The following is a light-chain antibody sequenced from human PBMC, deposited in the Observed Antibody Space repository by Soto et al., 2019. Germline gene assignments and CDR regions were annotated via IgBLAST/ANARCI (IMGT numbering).Light chain of an antibody. V-gene: IGLV2-14*01. J-gene: IGLJ2*01. CDR1: SSDVGGYNY. CDR2: EVS. Sequence: QSAQTQPASVSGSPGQSITISCTGTSSDVGGYNYVSWYQQHPGKAPKLMIYEVSNRPSGVSNRFSGSKSGNTASLTISGLQAEDEAHYYCYSYTSSSTRVFGGGTKVTVL. CDR3: YSYTSSSTRV.